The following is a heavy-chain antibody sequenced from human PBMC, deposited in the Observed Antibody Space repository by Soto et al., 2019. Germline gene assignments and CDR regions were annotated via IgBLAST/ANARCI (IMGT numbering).Heavy chain of an antibody. CDR3: ARGEQYRRRSFDY. J-gene: IGHJ4*01. CDR1: GDSVSSNSAG. Sequence: SQTLSLTCAITGDSVSSNSAGWGWVRQSPSRGLEWLGRTYYRSQWYYEYAVSVRGRITINPDTSKNQYSQQHNSVAPEDTAVYFCARGEQYRRRSFDYWGQGTLVTVSS. V-gene: IGHV6-1*01. CDR2: TYYRSQWYY. D-gene: IGHD1-26*01.